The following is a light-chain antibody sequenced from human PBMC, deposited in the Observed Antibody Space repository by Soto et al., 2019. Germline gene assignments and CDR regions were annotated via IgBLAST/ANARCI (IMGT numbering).Light chain of an antibody. CDR2: GAS. V-gene: IGKV3-20*01. Sequence: VLTDCTATLSLSPGERGTLSCRASQSVSSSYLAWYQQKPGQAPRLLIYGASSRATGIPDRFSGSGYGTDFTLTISRLEPEDFAVYYCQQYGSSITFGQGTRLE. J-gene: IGKJ5*01. CDR1: QSVSSSY. CDR3: QQYGSSIT.